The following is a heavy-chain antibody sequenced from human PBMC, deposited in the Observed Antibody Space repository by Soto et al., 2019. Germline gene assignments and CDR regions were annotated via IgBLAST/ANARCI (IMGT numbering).Heavy chain of an antibody. D-gene: IGHD6-13*01. J-gene: IGHJ4*02. V-gene: IGHV3-11*05. Sequence: QVQLVESGGGLVKPGGSLRLSCAASGFTFSDYYMSWIRQAPGKGLEWVSYISSTSSSTKYADSVKGRFTISRDYAKNSLYLQMNSLRAEDTAVYYCARDIRQLVHDWGQGTLVTVSS. CDR1: GFTFSDYY. CDR2: ISSTSSST. CDR3: ARDIRQLVHD.